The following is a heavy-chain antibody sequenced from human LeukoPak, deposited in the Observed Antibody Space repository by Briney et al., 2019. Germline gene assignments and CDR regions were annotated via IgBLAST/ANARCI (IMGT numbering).Heavy chain of an antibody. V-gene: IGHV4-4*09. CDR3: ARRHPGTLGPTYDY. CDR2: IYTSGST. D-gene: IGHD1-7*01. J-gene: IGHJ4*02. CDR1: GGSISSYY. Sequence: PSETLSLTCTVPGGSISSYYWSWIRQPPGKGLEWIGYIYTSGSTNYNPSLKSRVTISVDTSKNQFSLKLSSVTAADTAVYYCARRHPGTLGPTYDYWGQGTLVTVSS.